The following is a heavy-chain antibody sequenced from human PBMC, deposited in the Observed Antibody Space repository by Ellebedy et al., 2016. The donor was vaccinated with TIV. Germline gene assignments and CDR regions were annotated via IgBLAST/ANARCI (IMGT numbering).Heavy chain of an antibody. CDR2: ISAYNGKK. Sequence: ASVKVSCKASGYTFTSYGISWVRQAPGQGLEWMGWISAYNGKKNYAQKLQGRVTMTTDTSTSTVYMDLSSLRSEDTAVYFCARDQYPPRTTGTGFDYWGQGTLVTVSS. V-gene: IGHV1-18*01. CDR1: GYTFTSYG. CDR3: ARDQYPPRTTGTGFDY. J-gene: IGHJ4*02. D-gene: IGHD1-1*01.